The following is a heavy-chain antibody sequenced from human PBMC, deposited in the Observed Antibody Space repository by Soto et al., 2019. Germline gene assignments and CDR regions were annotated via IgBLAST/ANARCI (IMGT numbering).Heavy chain of an antibody. V-gene: IGHV3-23*01. D-gene: IGHD6-19*01. CDR2: ISANSGTT. J-gene: IGHJ4*02. CDR3: VKSRLAGGFDY. CDR1: GFIFSNYA. Sequence: EVQLLESGGGLVQPGGSLRLSCVASGFIFSNYAMSWVRQAPGKGLEWVSFISANSGTTYNAASVEGRFTISRDNSKNALYLKMNSLRPEDTAVYYCVKSRLAGGFDYWGQGTLVTVSS.